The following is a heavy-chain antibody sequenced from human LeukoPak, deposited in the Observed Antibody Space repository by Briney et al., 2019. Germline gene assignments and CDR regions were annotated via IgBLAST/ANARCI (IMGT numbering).Heavy chain of an antibody. CDR3: ASEGIAAAAEDV. D-gene: IGHD6-13*01. Sequence: SETLSLTCAVYGGSFSGYYWSWIRQPPGKGLEWIGEINHSGSTNYNPSLKSRVTISVDTSKNQFSLKLSSVTAADTAVYYCASEGIAAAAEDVWGQGTTVTVSS. J-gene: IGHJ6*02. CDR1: GGSFSGYY. V-gene: IGHV4-34*01. CDR2: INHSGST.